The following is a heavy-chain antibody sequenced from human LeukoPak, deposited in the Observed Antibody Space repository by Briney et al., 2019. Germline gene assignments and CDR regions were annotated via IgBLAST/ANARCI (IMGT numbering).Heavy chain of an antibody. CDR3: ARVEWGIVGATTCHFDY. V-gene: IGHV4-4*07. D-gene: IGHD1-26*01. J-gene: IGHJ4*02. CDR2: IYTSGST. Sequence: SETLSLTCTVSGGSISSYYWSWIRQPAGKGLEWIGRIYTSGSTNYNPSLKSRVTISVDTSKNQFSLKLSSVTAADTAVYYCARVEWGIVGATTCHFDYWGQGTLVTVSS. CDR1: GGSISSYY.